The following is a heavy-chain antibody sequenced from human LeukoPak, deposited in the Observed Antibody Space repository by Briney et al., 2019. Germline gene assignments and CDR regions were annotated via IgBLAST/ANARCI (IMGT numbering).Heavy chain of an antibody. Sequence: EGSLRLSCAASGFTFSSYAMSWVRQAPGKGLVWVSSIGGSGGSTNYADSVKGRFTISRDNSKNTLYLQMNSLRAEDTAVYYCAKVPMFGYMDVWGKGTTVTVSS. J-gene: IGHJ6*03. CDR2: IGGSGGST. V-gene: IGHV3-23*01. CDR3: AKVPMFGYMDV. D-gene: IGHD3-10*02. CDR1: GFTFSSYA.